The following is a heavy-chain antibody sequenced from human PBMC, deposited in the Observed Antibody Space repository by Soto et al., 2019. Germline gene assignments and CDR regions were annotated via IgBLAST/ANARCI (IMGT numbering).Heavy chain of an antibody. J-gene: IGHJ6*02. V-gene: IGHV1-18*04. CDR1: GYTFTSYG. CDR2: ISAYNGNT. Sequence: ASVKVSCKASGYTFTSYGISWVRQAPGQGLEWMGWISAYNGNTNYAQKLQGRVTMTTDTSTSTAYMELRSLRSDDTAVYYCARETMTDYYYYGMDVWGQGATVTVSS. CDR3: ARETMTDYYYYGMDV.